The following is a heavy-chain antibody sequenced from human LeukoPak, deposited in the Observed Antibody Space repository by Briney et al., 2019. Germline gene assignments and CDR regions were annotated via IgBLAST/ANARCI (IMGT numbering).Heavy chain of an antibody. CDR3: ARGGSVVVTPQPGGAFDI. CDR2: IIPIFGTA. D-gene: IGHD2-21*02. V-gene: IGHV1-69*06. Sequence: GGSLRLSCAASGFTFSSYAISWVRQAPGQGLEWMGGIIPIFGTANYAQKFQGRVTITADKSTSTAYMELSSLRSEDTAVYYCARGGSVVVTPQPGGAFDIWGQGTMVTVSS. J-gene: IGHJ3*02. CDR1: GFTFSSYA.